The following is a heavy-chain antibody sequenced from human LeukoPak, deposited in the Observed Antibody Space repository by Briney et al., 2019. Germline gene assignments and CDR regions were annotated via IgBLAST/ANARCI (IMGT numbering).Heavy chain of an antibody. CDR1: RYSFTNYW. CDR2: IDPSDSYT. J-gene: IGHJ4*02. D-gene: IGHD3-22*01. Sequence: GESLRSSCKGSRYSFTNYWITWVRQMPGKGLECVGKIDPSDSYTNYSPSFQGHVTISADKSINTAYLQWSSLEASDTAIYFCARHLGGYTHFDYWGQGTLVTVSS. CDR3: ARHLGGYTHFDY. V-gene: IGHV5-10-1*01.